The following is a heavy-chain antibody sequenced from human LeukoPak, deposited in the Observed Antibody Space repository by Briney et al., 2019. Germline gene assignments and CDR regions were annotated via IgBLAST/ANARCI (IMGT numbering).Heavy chain of an antibody. D-gene: IGHD3-22*01. CDR2: IYPGDSDT. Sequence: KPGESLKISCKGSGYSFTSYWIGWVRQLPGKGLEWMGIIYPGDSDTRYIPSFQGQVTISADKSISTAYLQWSSLKASDTAMYYCARQAHYYDSSRYPEYFQHWGQGTLVTVSS. V-gene: IGHV5-51*01. CDR3: ARQAHYYDSSRYPEYFQH. J-gene: IGHJ1*01. CDR1: GYSFTSYW.